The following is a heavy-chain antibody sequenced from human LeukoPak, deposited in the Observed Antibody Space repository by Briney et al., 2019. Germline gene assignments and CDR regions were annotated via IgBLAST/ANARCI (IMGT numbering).Heavy chain of an antibody. J-gene: IGHJ4*02. CDR2: ISAYNGNT. D-gene: IGHD5-24*01. V-gene: IGHV1-18*01. CDR1: GYTFTSYG. CDR3: ARRPRLSRDGYPYYFDY. Sequence: LWASVKVSCKASGYTFTSYGISWVRQAPGQGLEWMGWISAYNGNTNYAQKFQGRVTITADESTSTAYMELSSLRSEDTAVYYCARRPRLSRDGYPYYFDYWGQGTLVTVSS.